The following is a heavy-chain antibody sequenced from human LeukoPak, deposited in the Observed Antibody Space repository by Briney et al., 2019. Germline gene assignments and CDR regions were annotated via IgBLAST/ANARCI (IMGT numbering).Heavy chain of an antibody. J-gene: IGHJ6*02. CDR1: GFTFSSYG. CDR3: AKDTPDYYYGMDV. CDR2: ISYDGSNK. Sequence: GGSLRLSCAASGFTFSSYGMHWVRQAPGKGLEWVAVISYDGSNKYYADSVKGRFTISRDNSKNTLYLQMNSLRAEDTAVYYCAKDTPDYYYGMDVWGQGNTVTVSS. V-gene: IGHV3-30*18.